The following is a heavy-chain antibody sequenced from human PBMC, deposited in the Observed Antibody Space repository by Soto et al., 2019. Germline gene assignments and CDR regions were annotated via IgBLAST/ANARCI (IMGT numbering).Heavy chain of an antibody. D-gene: IGHD1-1*01. CDR3: ARDRTTSGGYYYYYYGMDV. V-gene: IGHV6-1*01. J-gene: IGHJ6*02. CDR1: GDSVSSNSAA. Sequence: SQTLSLTCAISGDSVSSNSAAWNWIRQSPSRGLEWLGRTYYRSKWYNDYAVSVKGRITINPDTSKNQFSLQLNSVTPEDTAVYYCARDRTTSGGYYYYYYGMDVWGQGTTVTVSS. CDR2: TYYRSKWYN.